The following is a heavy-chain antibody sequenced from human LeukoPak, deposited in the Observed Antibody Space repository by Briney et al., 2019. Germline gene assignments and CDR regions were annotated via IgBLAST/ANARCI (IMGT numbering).Heavy chain of an antibody. V-gene: IGHV4-59*01. CDR2: VYYSGST. Sequence: SETLSLTCTVSGASITSYYWSWIRQPPGKELEWIGYVYYSGSTNYNPSLKSRVTILVDMSKNQFSLKLSSVTAADTAVYYCARATTAYCTGGICPNFDYWGQGSLVTVSS. J-gene: IGHJ4*02. CDR3: ARATTAYCTGGICPNFDY. CDR1: GASITSYY. D-gene: IGHD2-8*02.